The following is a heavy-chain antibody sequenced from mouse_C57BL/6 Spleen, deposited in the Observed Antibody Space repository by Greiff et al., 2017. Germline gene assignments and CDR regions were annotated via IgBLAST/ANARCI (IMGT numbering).Heavy chain of an antibody. CDR1: GYTFTSYW. CDR2: IDPSDSET. V-gene: IGHV1-52*01. D-gene: IGHD2-4*01. Sequence: QVHVKQPGAELVRPGSSVKLSCKASGYTFTSYWMHWVKQRPIQGLEWIGNIDPSDSETHYNQKFKDKATLTVDKSSSTAYMQLSSLTSEDSAVYYCARSFYYDYLYAMDYWGQGTSVTVSS. CDR3: ARSFYYDYLYAMDY. J-gene: IGHJ4*01.